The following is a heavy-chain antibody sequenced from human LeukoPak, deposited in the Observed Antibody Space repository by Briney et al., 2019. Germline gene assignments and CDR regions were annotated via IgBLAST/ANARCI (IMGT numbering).Heavy chain of an antibody. Sequence: PSVTLSLTCTVSGGSISSGGYYWSWIRQHPGKGLEWIGYIYYSGSTYYNPSLKSRATISVDTSKNQFSLKLSSVTAADTAVYYCASSHGKGYCSGGSCYSGATFDYWGQGTLVTVSS. V-gene: IGHV4-31*03. D-gene: IGHD2-15*01. CDR1: GGSISSGGYY. CDR2: IYYSGST. J-gene: IGHJ4*02. CDR3: ASSHGKGYCSGGSCYSGATFDY.